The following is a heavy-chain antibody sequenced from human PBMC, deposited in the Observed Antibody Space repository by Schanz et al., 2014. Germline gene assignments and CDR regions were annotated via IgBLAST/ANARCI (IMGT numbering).Heavy chain of an antibody. CDR2: MNESHSTI. J-gene: IGHJ4*02. Sequence: VQLVESGGGVVQPGRSLRLSCAASGFMFSSYGMHWVRQAPGKGLEWVSAMNESHSTIYYADSMKGRFTVSRDNAENALYLQMNSLRAEDTGLYFCARGGSGSHYRLDYWGQGTLVTVSS. CDR3: ARGGSGSHYRLDY. V-gene: IGHV3-48*01. D-gene: IGHD1-26*01. CDR1: GFMFSSYG.